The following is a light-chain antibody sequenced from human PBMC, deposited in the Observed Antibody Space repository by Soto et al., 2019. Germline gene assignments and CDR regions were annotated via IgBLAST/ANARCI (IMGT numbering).Light chain of an antibody. V-gene: IGKV3-11*01. CDR3: QQRSNWPPLT. Sequence: EIVLTQSPATLSLSPGERATLSCRASQSVSSYLAWYQQKPGQAPRLLIYDASNRATGIPARFSGSASGTDVTLTISSLEPEDFAVYYCQQRSNWPPLTLGGGTKVEIK. CDR2: DAS. CDR1: QSVSSY. J-gene: IGKJ4*01.